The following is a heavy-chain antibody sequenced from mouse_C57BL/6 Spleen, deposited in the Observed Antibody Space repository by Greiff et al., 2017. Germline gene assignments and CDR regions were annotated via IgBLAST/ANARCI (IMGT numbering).Heavy chain of an antibody. D-gene: IGHD1-1*01. J-gene: IGHJ4*01. CDR3: ARRYVYAMDC. V-gene: IGHV1-82*01. Sequence: QVQLQQSGPELVKPGASVKISCKASGYAFSSSWMNWVKQRPGKGLEWIGRIYPGDGDTNYNGKFKGKATLTADKSSSTAYMQLSSLTSEDSAVYFCARRYVYAMDCWGQGTSVTVSS. CDR2: IYPGDGDT. CDR1: GYAFSSSW.